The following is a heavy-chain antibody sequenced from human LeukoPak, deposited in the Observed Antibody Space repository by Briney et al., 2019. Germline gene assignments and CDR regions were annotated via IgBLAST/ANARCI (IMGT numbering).Heavy chain of an antibody. V-gene: IGHV3-48*04. J-gene: IGHJ6*02. Sequence: PGGSLRLSCAASAFTFSSYSMNWVRQAPGKGLEWVSYISSSGSTIYYADSVKGRFTISRDNAKNSLYPQMNSLRAEDTAVYYCARLLPPYYYYGMDVWGQGTTVTVSS. CDR3: ARLLPPYYYYGMDV. CDR2: ISSSGSTI. CDR1: AFTFSSYS.